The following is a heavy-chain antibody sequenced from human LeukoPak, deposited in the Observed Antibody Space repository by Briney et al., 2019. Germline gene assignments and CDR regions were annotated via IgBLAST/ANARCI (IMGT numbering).Heavy chain of an antibody. CDR2: INTNTGNP. CDR1: GYTFTTYG. D-gene: IGHD3-10*01. CDR3: ARPGVTGGPANDY. J-gene: IGHJ4*02. Sequence: ASVKVSCKASGYTFTTYGVNWVRQAPGQGLEWMGWINTNTGNPTYAQGFTGRFVFSLDTSVSTAYLQISSLKAEDTGVYFCARPGVTGGPANDYWGQGTVVTVS. V-gene: IGHV7-4-1*02.